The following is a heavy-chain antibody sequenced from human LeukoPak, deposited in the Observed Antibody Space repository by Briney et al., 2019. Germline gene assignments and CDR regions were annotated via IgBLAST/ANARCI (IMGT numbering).Heavy chain of an antibody. CDR1: GFTFSSYS. V-gene: IGHV3-21*04. CDR2: ISSSSSYI. Sequence: GGSLRLSCAASGFTFSSYSMNWVRQAPGKGLEWVSSISSSSSYIYYADSVKGRFTISRDNAKNSLYLQMNSLRAEDTAVYYCARGLRSGADWFDAWGQGTLVRVFS. J-gene: IGHJ5*02. D-gene: IGHD4-17*01. CDR3: ARGLRSGADWFDA.